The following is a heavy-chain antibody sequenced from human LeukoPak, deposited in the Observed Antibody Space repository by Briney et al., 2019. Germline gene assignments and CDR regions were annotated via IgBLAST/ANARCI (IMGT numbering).Heavy chain of an antibody. V-gene: IGHV1-2*02. CDR1: GYTFTSYG. CDR3: ARSLRWQLVLTFDY. J-gene: IGHJ4*02. D-gene: IGHD6-6*01. CDR2: INPNSGGT. Sequence: ASVKVSCKASGYTFTSYGISWVRQAPGQGLEWMGWINPNSGGTNYAQKFQGRVTMTRDTSISTAYMELSRLRSDDTAVYYCARSLRWQLVLTFDYWGQGTLVTVSS.